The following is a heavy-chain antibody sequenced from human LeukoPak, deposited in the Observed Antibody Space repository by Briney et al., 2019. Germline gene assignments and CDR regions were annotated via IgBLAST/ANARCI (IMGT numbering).Heavy chain of an antibody. CDR2: ISGSGGTT. D-gene: IGHD5-18*01. J-gene: IGHJ3*02. CDR3: AKDPPTVMANAFHI. CDR1: GFTFSSYG. V-gene: IGHV3-23*01. Sequence: GGSLRLSCAASGFTFSSYGMSWARQAPGKGLEWVSSISGSGGTTYYADSVKGRFTISRDNSKNTLYLQMNSLRADDTAVYSCAKDPPTVMANAFHIWGQGTMVTVSS.